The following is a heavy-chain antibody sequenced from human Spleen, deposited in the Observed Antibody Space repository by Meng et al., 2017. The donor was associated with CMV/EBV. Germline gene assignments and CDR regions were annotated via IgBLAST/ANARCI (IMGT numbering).Heavy chain of an antibody. V-gene: IGHV3-11*04. CDR2: ISSSGSTI. D-gene: IGHD3-10*01. CDR1: GFTFSDYY. Sequence: GESLKISCAASGFTFSDYYMSWIRQAPGKGLEWVSYISSSGSTIYYADSVKGRFTISRDNAKNSLYLQMNSLGAEDTAVYYCAKRMGLVRGVGGSGTPGYYYYGLDVWGRGTTVTVSS. J-gene: IGHJ6*02. CDR3: AKRMGLVRGVGGSGTPGYYYYGLDV.